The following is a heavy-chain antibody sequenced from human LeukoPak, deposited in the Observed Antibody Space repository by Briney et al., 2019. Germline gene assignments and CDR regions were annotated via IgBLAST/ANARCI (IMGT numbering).Heavy chain of an antibody. J-gene: IGHJ4*02. CDR3: AREYTAMAYDY. Sequence: GGSLRLSCVASGFAFSDDSMNWVRQPPGKRLEWVSSISSTSTYIYYADSVKGRFTISRDNARNSLFLQMNNLRVDDSAVYYCAREYTAMAYDYWGQGNLVTVSS. CDR2: ISSTSTYI. CDR1: GFAFSDDS. D-gene: IGHD5-18*01. V-gene: IGHV3-21*01.